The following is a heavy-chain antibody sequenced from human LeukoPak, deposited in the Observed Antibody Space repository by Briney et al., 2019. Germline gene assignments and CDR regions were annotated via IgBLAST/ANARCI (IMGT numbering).Heavy chain of an antibody. CDR3: ALGSSP. D-gene: IGHD3-10*01. Sequence: GESLKISCRGSGYSFTTYWIGWVRQAPGKGLEWVANIKEDGSEKYYVDSVKGRFTISRDNAKNSLYLQMNSLRAEDTAVYYCALGSSPWGQGTLVTVSS. V-gene: IGHV3-7*01. CDR2: IKEDGSEK. CDR1: GYSFTTYW. J-gene: IGHJ5*02.